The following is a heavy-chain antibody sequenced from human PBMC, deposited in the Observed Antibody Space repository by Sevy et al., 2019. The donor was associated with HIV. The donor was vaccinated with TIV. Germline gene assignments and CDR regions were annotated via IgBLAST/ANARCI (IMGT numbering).Heavy chain of an antibody. D-gene: IGHD2-2*01. CDR3: ARDCSSTSCLWGMDV. J-gene: IGHJ6*02. V-gene: IGHV3-7*03. CDR1: GFMFSNYW. Sequence: GGSLRLSCVASGFMFSNYWMSWVRQAPGKGLEWVANIKRDGSEKNYVASVKGRFTISRDNAKNSLYLQMNSRRVEETAVYYCARDCSSTSCLWGMDVWGPGTTVTVSS. CDR2: IKRDGSEK.